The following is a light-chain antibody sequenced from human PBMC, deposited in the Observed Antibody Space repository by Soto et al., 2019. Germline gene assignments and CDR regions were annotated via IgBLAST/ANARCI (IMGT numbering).Light chain of an antibody. CDR2: DAS. CDR3: QQYGSPPLT. CDR1: QSVRGY. J-gene: IGKJ4*01. V-gene: IGKV3D-20*01. Sequence: MLTQSPATLAVYPGRVATRSCVASQSVRGYLACYQQKPGQAPRLLIYDASFRVTGLPARFSGSGSGTDFTLTISRLEPEDFAVYYCQQYGSPPLTFGGGTKVDI.